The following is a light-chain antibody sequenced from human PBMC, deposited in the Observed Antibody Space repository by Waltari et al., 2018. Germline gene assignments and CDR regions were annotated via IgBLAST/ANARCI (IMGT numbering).Light chain of an antibody. V-gene: IGLV1-51*02. CDR1: HSYIGTTF. Sequence: QSLLTQPPSVSAAPGQKVTIPCSGCHSYIGTTFGTLYQQVPGSAPKLLIFEDEKRPSGIPARFSGSKSATSATLAITGLQPGDEADFYCGTWDTSLSPHVIFGGGTRLTVL. J-gene: IGLJ2*01. CDR2: EDE. CDR3: GTWDTSLSPHVI.